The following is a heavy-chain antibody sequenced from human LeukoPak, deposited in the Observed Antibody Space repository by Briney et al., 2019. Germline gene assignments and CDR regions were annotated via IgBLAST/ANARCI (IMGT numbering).Heavy chain of an antibody. Sequence: GGSLRLSCAASGFTFSSYWMHWVRQAPGKGLVWVSRINSDGSSTSYADSVKGRFTISRDNAKSTLYLQMNSLRAEDTAVYYCARDPDSNYYGSGTNFDYWGQGTLVTVSS. D-gene: IGHD3-10*01. CDR1: GFTFSSYW. CDR3: ARDPDSNYYGSGTNFDY. J-gene: IGHJ4*02. V-gene: IGHV3-74*01. CDR2: INSDGSST.